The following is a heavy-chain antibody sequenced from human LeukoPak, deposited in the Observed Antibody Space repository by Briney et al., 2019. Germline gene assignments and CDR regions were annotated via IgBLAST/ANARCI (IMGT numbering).Heavy chain of an antibody. CDR1: GFTFSSYG. V-gene: IGHV3-30*02. J-gene: IGHJ6*03. Sequence: QPGGSLRLSCAASGFTFSSYGMHWVRQAPGKGLEWVVFIRYDGTNQYYADSVKGRFTISRDNSKNTLYLQMNSLRAEDTAVYYCAKDYSGGYLYYYYRDVWGKGTTVTVSS. CDR3: AKDYSGGYLYYYYRDV. D-gene: IGHD1-26*01. CDR2: IRYDGTNQ.